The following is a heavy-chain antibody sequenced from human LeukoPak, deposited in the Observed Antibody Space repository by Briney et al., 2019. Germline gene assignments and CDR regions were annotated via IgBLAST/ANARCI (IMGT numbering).Heavy chain of an antibody. V-gene: IGHV1-18*01. CDR2: ISTYNGNT. CDR3: ARAYYDSSAFDY. J-gene: IGHJ4*02. Sequence: ASVKVSCKASGYTFINYGISWVRQAPGQGLEWMGWISTYNGNTNYAQKLQGRVTMTTDPSTSTAYMELRSLRSDDTAVYYCARAYYDSSAFDYWGQGTLVTVSS. CDR1: GYTFINYG. D-gene: IGHD3-22*01.